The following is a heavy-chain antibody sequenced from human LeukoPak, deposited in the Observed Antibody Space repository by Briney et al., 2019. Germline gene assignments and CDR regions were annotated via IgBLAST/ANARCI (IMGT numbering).Heavy chain of an antibody. D-gene: IGHD5-12*01. J-gene: IGHJ4*02. Sequence: ASVNVSCKASGYTFRNHGITWVRQAPGQGLEWMGWISCYNGDTHYAQNLQGRVTMTTDTSTSTAYMELRSLRSDDTAVYYCARDPTNTSGYYAYFDHWGQGTLVTVSS. CDR3: ARDPTNTSGYYAYFDH. V-gene: IGHV1-18*01. CDR1: GYTFRNHG. CDR2: ISCYNGDT.